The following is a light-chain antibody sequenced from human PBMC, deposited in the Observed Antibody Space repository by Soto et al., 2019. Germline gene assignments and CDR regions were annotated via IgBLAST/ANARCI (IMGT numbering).Light chain of an antibody. CDR2: DTF. CDR1: QSVDRY. Sequence: EIVLTQSPGTLSLSPGERAILSCRASQSVDRYLAWFQQKPGQAPRLLIYDTFYRATGVPARFSGSGSGTDFTLTISSLEPEDFAVYYCQQRLTWPPLTLGQGTRLEIK. V-gene: IGKV3-11*01. J-gene: IGKJ5*01. CDR3: QQRLTWPPLT.